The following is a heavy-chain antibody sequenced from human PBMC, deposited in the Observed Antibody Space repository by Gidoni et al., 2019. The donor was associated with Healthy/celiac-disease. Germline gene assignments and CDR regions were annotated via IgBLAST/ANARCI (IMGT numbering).Heavy chain of an antibody. CDR2: IYHSGST. D-gene: IGHD4-17*01. Sequence: QVQLQESGPGLVKPSGTLSLTCAVSGGSISSSNWWSWVRQPPGKGLEWIGEIYHSGSTNYNPSLKSRVTISVDKSKNQFSLKLSSVTAADTAVYYCARGGVFSDYGDYMGSGAYYYYMDVWGKGTTVTVSS. V-gene: IGHV4-4*02. CDR1: GGSISSSNW. J-gene: IGHJ6*03. CDR3: ARGGVFSDYGDYMGSGAYYYYMDV.